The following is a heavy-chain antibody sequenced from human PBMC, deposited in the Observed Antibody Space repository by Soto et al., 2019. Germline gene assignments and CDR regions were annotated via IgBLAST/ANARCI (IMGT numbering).Heavy chain of an antibody. J-gene: IGHJ4*02. CDR3: ARDTPNYYDSSGYYYVLDY. D-gene: IGHD3-22*01. CDR2: ISSSSSYI. Sequence: GGSLRLSCAASGLTFSDYYMSWIRQAPGKGLEWVSSISSSSSYIYYADSVKGRFTISRDNAKNSLYLQMNSLRAEDTAVYYCARDTPNYYDSSGYYYVLDYWGQGTLVTVSS. V-gene: IGHV3-11*06. CDR1: GLTFSDYY.